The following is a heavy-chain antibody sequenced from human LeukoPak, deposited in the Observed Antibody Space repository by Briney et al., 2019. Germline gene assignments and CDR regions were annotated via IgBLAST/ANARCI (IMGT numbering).Heavy chain of an antibody. Sequence: ASVKVSCKASGGTFSSYAISWVRQAPGQGLEWMGGIVPIFGTANYAQKFQGRVTITADESTSTAYMELSSLRSEDTAVYYCARVPSLRELVPTVDYWGQGTLVTVSS. J-gene: IGHJ4*02. CDR1: GGTFSSYA. CDR2: IVPIFGTA. D-gene: IGHD6-6*01. V-gene: IGHV1-69*13. CDR3: ARVPSLRELVPTVDY.